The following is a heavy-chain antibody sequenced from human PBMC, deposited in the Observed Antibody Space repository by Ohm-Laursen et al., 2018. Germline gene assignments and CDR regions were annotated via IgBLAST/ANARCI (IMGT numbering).Heavy chain of an antibody. CDR1: GFTFSRYW. J-gene: IGHJ4*02. CDR3: VRSSAGGFDY. V-gene: IGHV3-74*01. CDR2: INGDGSST. D-gene: IGHD3-16*01. Sequence: SLRLSCTASGFTFSRYWMHWVRQAPGKGPVWVSRINGDGSSTIYADSVKGRFTISRDNAKNTLYLQMNSLRAEDTAMYYCVRSSAGGFDYWGQGTLVTVSS.